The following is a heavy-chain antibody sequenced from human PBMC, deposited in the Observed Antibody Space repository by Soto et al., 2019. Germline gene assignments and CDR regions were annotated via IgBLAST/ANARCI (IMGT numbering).Heavy chain of an antibody. V-gene: IGHV3-15*01. CDR3: TTYYYYDSSGYYAPDAFDI. J-gene: IGHJ3*02. CDR1: GFTFNNAW. D-gene: IGHD3-22*01. CDR2: IKSKTDGGTT. Sequence: GGSLRLSCAASGFTFNNAWMSWVRQAPGKGLEWVGRIKSKTDGGTTDYAAPVKGRFTISRDDSKNTLYLQMNSLKTEDTAVYYCTTYYYYDSSGYYAPDAFDIWGQGTMVTVSS.